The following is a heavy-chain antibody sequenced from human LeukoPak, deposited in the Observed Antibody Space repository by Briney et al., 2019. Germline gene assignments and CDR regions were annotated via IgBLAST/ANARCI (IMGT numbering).Heavy chain of an antibody. V-gene: IGHV1-18*01. CDR3: ATRNYGSGVAYFDY. Sequence: GASVKVSCKASGYTFTSYGISWVRQAPGQGLEWMGWISAYNGNTNYAQKLQGRVTMTTDTSTSTAYMELRSLRSDDTAVYYCATRNYGSGVAYFDYWGQGTLVTVSS. CDR2: ISAYNGNT. CDR1: GYTFTSYG. J-gene: IGHJ4*02. D-gene: IGHD3-10*01.